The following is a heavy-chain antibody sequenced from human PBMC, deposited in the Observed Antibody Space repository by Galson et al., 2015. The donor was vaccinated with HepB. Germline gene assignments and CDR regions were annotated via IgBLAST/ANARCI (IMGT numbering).Heavy chain of an antibody. D-gene: IGHD2-2*02. J-gene: IGHJ4*02. CDR3: AKVVPAAILVFSD. CDR1: GFTFSNYG. Sequence: SLRLSCAASGFTFSNYGMSWVRQAPGKGLEWVSAISGRGGDTYYADSVKGRFTIPRDNSKNTLYLQLNSLRAEDTAVYYCAKVVPAAILVFSDGGQGTLVTVSS. V-gene: IGHV3-23*01. CDR2: ISGRGGDT.